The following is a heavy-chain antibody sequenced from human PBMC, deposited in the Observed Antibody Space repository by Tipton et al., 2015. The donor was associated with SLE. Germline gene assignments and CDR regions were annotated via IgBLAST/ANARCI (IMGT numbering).Heavy chain of an antibody. CDR1: GFTFSTYG. Sequence: GSLRLSCAASGFTFSTYGMHWVRQAPGRGLEWVAFIRYDGSNKYYADSVKGRFTISRDNANNSLYLQMNSLRAEDTAVYYCARDLYISGFWGQGTLVTVSS. D-gene: IGHD6-19*01. CDR2: IRYDGSNK. J-gene: IGHJ1*01. CDR3: ARDLYISGF. V-gene: IGHV3-30*02.